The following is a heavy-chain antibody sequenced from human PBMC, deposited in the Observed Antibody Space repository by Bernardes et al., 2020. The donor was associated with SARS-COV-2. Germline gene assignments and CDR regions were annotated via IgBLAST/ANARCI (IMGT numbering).Heavy chain of an antibody. CDR2: IIPMFGTA. Sequence: SVKVSCKASGGTFSNFAVNWVRQAPGQGLEWMGRIIPMFGTADYSPKFLDRVVITADESTSTAYMELRRLTSEDTATYFCARDQNSLKDGFGLYFFDNWGQGALVTVSS. J-gene: IGHJ4*02. CDR3: ARDQNSLKDGFGLYFFDN. V-gene: IGHV1-69*13. D-gene: IGHD2-15*01. CDR1: GGTFSNFA.